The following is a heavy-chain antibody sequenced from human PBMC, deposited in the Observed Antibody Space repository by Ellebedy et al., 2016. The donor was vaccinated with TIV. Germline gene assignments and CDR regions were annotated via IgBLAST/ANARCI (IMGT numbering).Heavy chain of an antibody. V-gene: IGHV4-59*01. J-gene: IGHJ4*02. CDR2: IYYSGST. Sequence: SETLSLTCTVSGGSIRSYYWSWIRQPPGKGLEWIGYIYYSGSTNYSPSLKSRVTISVDTSKNQFSLKLSSVTAADTAVYYCARGPRGYSYGLDYWGQGTLVTVSS. CDR1: GGSIRSYY. D-gene: IGHD5-18*01. CDR3: ARGPRGYSYGLDY.